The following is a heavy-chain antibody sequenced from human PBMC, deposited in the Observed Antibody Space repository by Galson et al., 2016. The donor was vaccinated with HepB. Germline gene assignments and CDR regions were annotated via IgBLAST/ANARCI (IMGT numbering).Heavy chain of an antibody. CDR2: ISSSSFSSSGSTI. J-gene: IGHJ6*02. D-gene: IGHD3-3*01. CDR1: GFTFSDYS. CDR3: ARDASGITIFGVAPFYYYGMDV. Sequence: SLRLSCAASGFTFSDYSMNWVRQAPGKGLEWISFISSSSFSSSGSTIYYADSVKGRFTISRDNSKNTLYLQMNSLRAEDTAVYYCARDASGITIFGVAPFYYYGMDVWGQGTTVTVSS. V-gene: IGHV3-48*01.